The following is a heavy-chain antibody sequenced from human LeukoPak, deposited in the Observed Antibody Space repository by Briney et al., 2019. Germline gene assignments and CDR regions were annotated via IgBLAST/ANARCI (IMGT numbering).Heavy chain of an antibody. D-gene: IGHD2-21*02. CDR2: ISYDGSNK. V-gene: IGHV3-30*03. J-gene: IGHJ4*02. CDR1: GSTFSSYG. CDR3: ARGMTAYLFDY. Sequence: GGSLRLSCAASGSTFSSYGMHWVRQAPGKGLEWVAVISYDGSNKYYADSVKGRFTISRDNSKNTLYLQMNSLRAEDTAVYYCARGMTAYLFDYWGQGTLVTVSS.